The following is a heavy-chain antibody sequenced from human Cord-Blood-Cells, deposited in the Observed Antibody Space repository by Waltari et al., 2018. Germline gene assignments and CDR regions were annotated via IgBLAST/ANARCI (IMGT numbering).Heavy chain of an antibody. J-gene: IGHJ6*02. V-gene: IGHV4-38-2*01. CDR1: GYSISSGYY. D-gene: IGHD2-15*01. CDR3: AGPEVVPNTYGRTS. Sequence: QVQLQESGPGLVKPSETLSLTCAVSGYSISSGYYWGWIRQPPGKGLEWIGGIYHSGGTYSTPPSKGRVTISEEPSKTQFSLRRGLGPPANTAVYYCAGPEVVPNTYGRTSGAKGPRSPSP. CDR2: IYHSGGT.